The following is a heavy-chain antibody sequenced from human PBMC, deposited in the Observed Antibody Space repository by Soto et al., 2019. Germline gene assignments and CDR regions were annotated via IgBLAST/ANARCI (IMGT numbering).Heavy chain of an antibody. V-gene: IGHV4-31*03. J-gene: IGHJ4*02. D-gene: IGHD4-17*01. CDR3: AREPNYGDYFDY. CDR1: GGSISSGGYY. CDR2: IYYSGST. Sequence: SQTLSLTCTVSGGSISSGGYYWSWIRQHPGKGLEWIGYIYYSGSTNYNPSLKSRVTISVDTSKNQFSLKLSSVTAADTAVYYCAREPNYGDYFDYWGQGTLVTVSS.